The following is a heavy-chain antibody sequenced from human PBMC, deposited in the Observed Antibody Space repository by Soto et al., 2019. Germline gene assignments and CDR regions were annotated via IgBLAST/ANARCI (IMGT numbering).Heavy chain of an antibody. CDR3: ARDRKVGPGYYYYYGMDV. D-gene: IGHD2-15*01. J-gene: IGHJ6*02. CDR1: GFTFSSYG. V-gene: IGHV3-33*01. Sequence: GGSLRRSCGASGFTFSSYGMHWVRQAPGKGLEWVAVIWYDGSNKYYADSVKGRFTISRDNSKNTLYLQMNSLRAEDTAVYYCARDRKVGPGYYYYYGMDVWGQGTTVTVSS. CDR2: IWYDGSNK.